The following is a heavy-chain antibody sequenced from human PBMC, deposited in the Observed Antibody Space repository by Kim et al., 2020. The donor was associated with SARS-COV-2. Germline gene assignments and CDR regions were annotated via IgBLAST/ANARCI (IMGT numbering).Heavy chain of an antibody. D-gene: IGHD3-22*01. V-gene: IGHV3-7*01. CDR1: GFTFSSYW. Sequence: GGSLRLSCAASGFTFSSYWMCWVRQAPGKGLEWVATIRPDGSISSYMDSVKGQFTISRDNAKKSLFLQMNSLRVEDTALYYCARAADWAYDNWGQGTLVTVSS. CDR2: IRPDGSIS. CDR3: ARAADWAYDN. J-gene: IGHJ4*02.